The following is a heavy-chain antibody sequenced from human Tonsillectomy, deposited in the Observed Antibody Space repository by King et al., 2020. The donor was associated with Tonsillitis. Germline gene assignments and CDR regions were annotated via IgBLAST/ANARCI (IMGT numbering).Heavy chain of an antibody. J-gene: IGHJ6*03. D-gene: IGHD3-10*01. V-gene: IGHV3-30-3*01. Sequence: VQLVESGGGVVQPGTSLRLSCAASGFTFSSYAMHWVRQAPGKGLEWVAVTSYDGYNKYYADSVKGRFTISRDNSKNTLDLQMNSLRAEDTAVYVCARDPGSYYYYYYYMDVWGKGTTVTVSS. CDR2: TSYDGYNK. CDR1: GFTFSSYA. CDR3: ARDPGSYYYYYYYMDV.